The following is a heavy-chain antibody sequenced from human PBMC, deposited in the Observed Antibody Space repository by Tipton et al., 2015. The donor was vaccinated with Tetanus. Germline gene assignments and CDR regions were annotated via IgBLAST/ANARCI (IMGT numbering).Heavy chain of an antibody. V-gene: IGHV4-61*01. Sequence: TLSLTCTVSGGSVRSGSYSWNWIRQPPGKGLEWLAYVSYSGRTNSNYFLKSRITVSQDTSKNQFSLRLTSVTAADTAVYYCARGRSSDWNRPNCFDYWGQGTLVTVSS. J-gene: IGHJ4*02. CDR1: GGSVRSGSYS. CDR3: ARGRSSDWNRPNCFDY. CDR2: VSYSGRT. D-gene: IGHD1-1*01.